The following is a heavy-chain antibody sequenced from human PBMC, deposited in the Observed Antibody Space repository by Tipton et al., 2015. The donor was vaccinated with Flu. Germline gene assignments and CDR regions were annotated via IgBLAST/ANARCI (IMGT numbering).Heavy chain of an antibody. CDR3: ARRDYSNYVSDPKSWFDP. Sequence: GLVKPSQILSLTCTVSDDSIRSGDYYWSWIRQPPGKGLEWIGYTQYTGSTYYNPSLKSRLNMSIDTSKNQFSLKLSSVTAADTAVYYCARRDYSNYVSDPKSWFDPWGQGILVTVSS. CDR1: DDSIRSGDYY. D-gene: IGHD4-11*01. V-gene: IGHV4-30-4*01. CDR2: TQYTGST. J-gene: IGHJ5*02.